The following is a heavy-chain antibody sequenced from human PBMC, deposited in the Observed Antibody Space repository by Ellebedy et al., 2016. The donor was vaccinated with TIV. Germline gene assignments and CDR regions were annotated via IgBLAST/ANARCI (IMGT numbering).Heavy chain of an antibody. CDR1: GFTFSSSG. CDR3: AKKSYSWFDS. CDR2: IRSDGVDK. D-gene: IGHD2/OR15-2a*01. J-gene: IGHJ5*01. V-gene: IGHV3-30*02. Sequence: LGGSLRLSCAAAGFTFSSSGMHWVRQAPGKGLEWVALIRSDGVDKYHADSVKGRFTISRDNSKNTLYLQMNSLRAEDTAVYYCAKKSYSWFDSWGQGTLVTVSS.